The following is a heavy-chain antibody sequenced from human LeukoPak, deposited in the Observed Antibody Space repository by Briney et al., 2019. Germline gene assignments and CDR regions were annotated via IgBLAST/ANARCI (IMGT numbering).Heavy chain of an antibody. CDR1: GGSISSGGYY. CDR3: ARGYDDSGAFDY. D-gene: IGHD3-3*01. V-gene: IGHV4-30-2*01. Sequence: SETRSLTCSVSGGSISSGGYYWSWIRQPPGKGLEWIGYIYHSGSTYYNPSLKSRVTISVDRSKNQFSLKLSSVTAADTAVYYCARGYDDSGAFDYWGQGTLVTVSS. CDR2: IYHSGST. J-gene: IGHJ4*02.